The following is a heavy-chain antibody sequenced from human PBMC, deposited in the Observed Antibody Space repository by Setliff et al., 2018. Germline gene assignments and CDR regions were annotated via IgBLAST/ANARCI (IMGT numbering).Heavy chain of an antibody. J-gene: IGHJ4*02. D-gene: IGHD3-16*02. CDR2: ISYSGST. V-gene: IGHV4-39*01. CDR1: GGSISSGSYY. CDR3: ASSYYDYLWGSYRYFY. Sequence: PSETLSLTCSVSGGSISSGSYYWGWIRQPPGKGLEWIGSISYSGSTYHNPSLKSQVTVSVDTSKNQFSLKLTSVTAADTAVYFCASSYYDYLWGSYRYFYWGQGTRVTVSS.